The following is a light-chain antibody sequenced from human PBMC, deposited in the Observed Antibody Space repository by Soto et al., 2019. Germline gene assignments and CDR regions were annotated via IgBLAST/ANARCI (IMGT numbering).Light chain of an antibody. Sequence: QSALTQPASVSGSPGQSITISCTGTSRDVGAYNYVSWYQQHPGKAPKLMIYEVSTRPSGVSNRFSGSKSGNTASLTISGLQAEDEADYYCSSYTTSSTLEVFGGGTKLTVL. CDR3: SSYTTSSTLEV. J-gene: IGLJ2*01. CDR1: SRDVGAYNY. CDR2: EVS. V-gene: IGLV2-14*01.